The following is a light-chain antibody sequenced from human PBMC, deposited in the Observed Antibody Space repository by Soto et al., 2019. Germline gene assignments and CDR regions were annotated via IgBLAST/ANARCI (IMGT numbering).Light chain of an antibody. V-gene: IGKV3-20*01. CDR3: QQYGSSPLT. J-gene: IGKJ4*01. CDR2: DAS. CDR1: QSVRSNY. Sequence: EIVLTQSPGTLSLSPGERATLSCRASQSVRSNYLAWYQQKPGQAPRFLIYDASSRATGIPDRFCGSGSGTDFTLTISRLEPEDFAVYYCQQYGSSPLTFGGGTKVEIK.